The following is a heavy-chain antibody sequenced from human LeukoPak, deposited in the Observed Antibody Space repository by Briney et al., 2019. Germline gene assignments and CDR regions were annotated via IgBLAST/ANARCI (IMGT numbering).Heavy chain of an antibody. D-gene: IGHD3-16*01. Sequence: GGSLRLSCAASGFRFSDFTMTWVRQAPGKGPEWVSAIGGRGGSTYYADSLGGRFIISRDNSKDMVYLQMNSLEVEDTATYYCGKEGGAWGQGTKVTVSS. V-gene: IGHV3-23*01. CDR2: IGGRGGST. CDR3: GKEGGA. J-gene: IGHJ5*02. CDR1: GFRFSDFT.